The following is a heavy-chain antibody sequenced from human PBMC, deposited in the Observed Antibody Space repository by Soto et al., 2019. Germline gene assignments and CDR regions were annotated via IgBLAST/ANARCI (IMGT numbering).Heavy chain of an antibody. V-gene: IGHV1-18*01. CDR1: GYTFTSYG. Sequence: ASVKVSCKASGYTFTSYGISWVRQAPGQGLEWMGWISAYNGNTNYAQKLQGRVTMTTDTSTSTAYMELRSLRSDDTAVYYCKTRGIFGVANDYWGQETLVTVSS. CDR2: ISAYNGNT. J-gene: IGHJ4*02. CDR3: KTRGIFGVANDY. D-gene: IGHD3-3*01.